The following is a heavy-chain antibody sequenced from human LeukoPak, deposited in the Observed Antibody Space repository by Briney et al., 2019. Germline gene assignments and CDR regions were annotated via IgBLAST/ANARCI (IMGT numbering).Heavy chain of an antibody. D-gene: IGHD3-10*01. CDR3: ARDGSGSYYNDYLFDY. CDR2: INPNSGGT. CDR1: GYTFTGYY. Sequence: ASVKVSCKASGYTFTGYYMHWVRQAPGQGLEWMGWINPNSGGTNYAQKFQGRVTVTRDTSISTAYMELSRLRSDDTAVYYCARDGSGSYYNDYLFDYWGQGTLVTVSS. V-gene: IGHV1-2*02. J-gene: IGHJ4*02.